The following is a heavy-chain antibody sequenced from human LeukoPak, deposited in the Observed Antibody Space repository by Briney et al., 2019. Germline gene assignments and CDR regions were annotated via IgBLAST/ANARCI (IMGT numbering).Heavy chain of an antibody. J-gene: IGHJ4*02. D-gene: IGHD5-12*01. Sequence: GGSLRLSCAASGFTFSSYEMNWVRQAPGKGLEWVSYISSSGSTIYYADSVKGRFTISRDNSKNTLYLQMNSLRAEDTAVYYCARGPSGYHNPGGQGTLVTVSS. V-gene: IGHV3-48*03. CDR3: ARGPSGYHNP. CDR1: GFTFSSYE. CDR2: ISSSGSTI.